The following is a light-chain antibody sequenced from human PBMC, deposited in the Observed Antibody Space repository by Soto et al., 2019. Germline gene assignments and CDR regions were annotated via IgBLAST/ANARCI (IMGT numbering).Light chain of an antibody. CDR3: CSFAGPNNFALSV. V-gene: IGLV2-11*01. CDR2: DVN. J-gene: IGLJ1*01. Sequence: QSALTQPPSVSGSPGPSVAISCTGTSSDVGAYNYVFWYQHHPGKAPKLIIFDVNKRPSGVPDRFSGSKSGNTASLTISGLQPDDEAEYHFCSFAGPNNFALSVFGTGTKLTVL. CDR1: SSDVGAYNY.